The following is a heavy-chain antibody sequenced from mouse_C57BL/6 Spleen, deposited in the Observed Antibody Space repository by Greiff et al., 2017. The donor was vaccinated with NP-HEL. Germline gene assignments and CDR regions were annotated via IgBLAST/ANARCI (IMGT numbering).Heavy chain of an antibody. D-gene: IGHD2-2*01. CDR2: IDPENGDT. J-gene: IGHJ2*01. CDR1: GFNIKDNY. Sequence: VQLQQSGAELVRPGASVKLSCTASGFNIKDNYMHWVKQRPEQGLEWIGWIDPENGDTEYASKFQGKATITADTSSNTAYLQLSSLTSEDTAVYYCTTYERVVTTGDYWGQGTTLTVSS. CDR3: TTYERVVTTGDY. V-gene: IGHV14-4*01.